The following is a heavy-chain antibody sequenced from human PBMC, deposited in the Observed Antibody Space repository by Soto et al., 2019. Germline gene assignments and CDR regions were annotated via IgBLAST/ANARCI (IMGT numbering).Heavy chain of an antibody. J-gene: IGHJ4*02. CDR2: IYPGDSDT. V-gene: IGHV5-51*01. CDR1: EYSFTSYW. CDR3: SRWPRRYYYDSSGYFDY. D-gene: IGHD3-22*01. Sequence: LKISCKGSEYSFTSYWIGCVRQMPGKGLEWMGIIYPGDSDTRYSPSFQGQVTISADKSISTAYLQWSSLKASDTAMYYCSRWPRRYYYDSSGYFDYWGQGTLVTVSS.